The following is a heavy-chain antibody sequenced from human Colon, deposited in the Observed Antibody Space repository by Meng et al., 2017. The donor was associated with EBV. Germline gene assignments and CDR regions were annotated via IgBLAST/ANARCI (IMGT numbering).Heavy chain of an antibody. CDR3: AKPIEYYDDAGPYFDY. CDR1: RFSFGNFA. Sequence: QVQWVGFWGGVVQPGRSPRLSFAASRFSFGNFAMHWVRQAPGKGLEWVAVTSSDGSNRHYADSVKGRFTISRDNSKNTVYLQMNSLRAEDTAVYYCAKPIEYYDDAGPYFDYWGQGTLVTVSS. V-gene: IGHV3-30*18. J-gene: IGHJ4*02. CDR2: TSSDGSNR. D-gene: IGHD3-16*01.